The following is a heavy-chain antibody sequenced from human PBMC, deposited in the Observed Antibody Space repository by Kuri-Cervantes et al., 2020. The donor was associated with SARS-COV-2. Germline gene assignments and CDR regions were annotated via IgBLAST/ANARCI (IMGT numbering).Heavy chain of an antibody. CDR1: GGTFSSYA. Sequence: SVKVSCKASGGTFSSYAISWVRQAPGQGLEWMGGIIPIFGTANYAQKFQGRVTITTDESTSTAYMELSSLRSEDTAVYYCASGSIAAAGTPPSFDYWGQGTLVTVSS. D-gene: IGHD6-13*01. J-gene: IGHJ4*02. CDR3: ASGSIAAAGTPPSFDY. V-gene: IGHV1-69*05. CDR2: IIPIFGTA.